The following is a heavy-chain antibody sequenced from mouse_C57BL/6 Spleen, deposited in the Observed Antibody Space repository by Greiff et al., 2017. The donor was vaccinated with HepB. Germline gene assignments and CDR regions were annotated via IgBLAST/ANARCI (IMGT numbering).Heavy chain of an antibody. D-gene: IGHD4-1*01. V-gene: IGHV10-3*01. CDR1: GFTFNTYA. Sequence: EVQGVESGGGLVQPKGSLKLSCAASGFTFNTYAMHWVRQAPGKGLEWVARIRSKSSNYATYYADSVKDRFTISRDDSQSMLYLQMNNLKTEDTAMYYCVREELGRYYFDYWGQGTTLTVSS. J-gene: IGHJ2*01. CDR2: IRSKSSNYAT. CDR3: VREELGRYYFDY.